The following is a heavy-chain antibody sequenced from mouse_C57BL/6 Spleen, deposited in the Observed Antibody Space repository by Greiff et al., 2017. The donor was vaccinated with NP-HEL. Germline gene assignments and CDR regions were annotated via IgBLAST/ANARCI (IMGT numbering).Heavy chain of an antibody. CDR2: IYPGAGDT. Sequence: LQESGPELVKPGASVKISCKASGYAFSSSWMNWVKQRPGKGLEWIGRIYPGAGDTNYNGKFKGKATLTADKSSSTAYMQLSSLTSEDSAVYFCARGGYDGYAMDYWGQGTSVTVSS. J-gene: IGHJ4*01. CDR3: ARGGYDGYAMDY. V-gene: IGHV1-82*01. CDR1: GYAFSSSW. D-gene: IGHD2-2*01.